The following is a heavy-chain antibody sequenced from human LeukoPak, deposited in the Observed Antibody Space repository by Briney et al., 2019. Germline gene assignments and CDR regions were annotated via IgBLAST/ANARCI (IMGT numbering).Heavy chain of an antibody. V-gene: IGHV4-30-4*08. CDR2: IYYSGST. CDR1: GGSISSGDYY. D-gene: IGHD1-20*01. Sequence: SQTLSLTCTVSGGSISSGDYYWSWIRQPPGKGLEWIGYIYYSGSTYYNPSLKSRVTISVDTSKNQFSLKLSSVTAADTAVYYCARTNRYNWNLGYWGQGTLVTVSS. CDR3: ARTNRYNWNLGY. J-gene: IGHJ4*02.